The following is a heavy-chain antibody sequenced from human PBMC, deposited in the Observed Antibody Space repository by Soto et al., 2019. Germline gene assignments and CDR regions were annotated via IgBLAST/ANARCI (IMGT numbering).Heavy chain of an antibody. CDR3: ARDGVYCSSSTCFGFFDS. V-gene: IGHV4-59*01. J-gene: IGHJ4*01. D-gene: IGHD2-2*01. Sequence: PSETLSLTCTVSGDSISSSYWSWIRQPPGKGLEWIGNIYYSGSTNYNPSPKNRVTISVDTSKTQFSLKLISVTAADTAVYYCARDGVYCSSSTCFGFFDSWGQGTLVTVSS. CDR1: GDSISSSY. CDR2: IYYSGST.